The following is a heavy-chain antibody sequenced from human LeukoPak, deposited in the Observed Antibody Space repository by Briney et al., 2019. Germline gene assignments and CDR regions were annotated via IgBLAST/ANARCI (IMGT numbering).Heavy chain of an antibody. D-gene: IGHD3-22*01. Sequence: PSETLSLTCTVSGGSISSYYWSWIRQPPGKGLEWIGYIYYSGSTNYNPSLKSRVTISVDTSKNQFSLKLSSVTAADTAVYYCAGLMGYDSSGYYSNAFDIWGQGTMATVSS. CDR1: GGSISSYY. CDR3: AGLMGYDSSGYYSNAFDI. CDR2: IYYSGST. V-gene: IGHV4-59*08. J-gene: IGHJ3*02.